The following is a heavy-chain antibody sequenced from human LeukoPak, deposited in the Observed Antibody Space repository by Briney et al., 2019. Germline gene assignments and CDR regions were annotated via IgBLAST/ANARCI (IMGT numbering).Heavy chain of an antibody. CDR3: ACSGYSSSWYPLFWFDP. V-gene: IGHV4-59*08. Sequence: SETLSLTCPVSGGSISSYYWSWIRQPPGKGLEWIGYIYYSGSTNYNPSLKSRVTISVDTSKNQFSLKLSSVTAADTAVYYCACSGYSSSWYPLFWFDPWGQGTLVTVSS. CDR2: IYYSGST. J-gene: IGHJ5*02. D-gene: IGHD6-13*01. CDR1: GGSISSYY.